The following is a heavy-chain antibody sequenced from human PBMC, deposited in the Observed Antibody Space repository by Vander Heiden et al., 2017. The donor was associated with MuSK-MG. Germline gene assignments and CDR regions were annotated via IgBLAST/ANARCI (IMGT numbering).Heavy chain of an antibody. V-gene: IGHV4-38-2*01. CDR1: GYSISSGYY. CDR3: ATSTPATGGY. CDR2: IYHSGST. J-gene: IGHJ4*02. Sequence: QVQLQESGPGLVKPSETLSLTCAVSGYSISSGYYWGWIRQPPGKGLEWIGSIYHSGSTYYNPSLKSRVTISVDTSKNQFSLKLSSVTAADTAVYYCATSTPATGGYWGQGTLVTVSS. D-gene: IGHD2-15*01.